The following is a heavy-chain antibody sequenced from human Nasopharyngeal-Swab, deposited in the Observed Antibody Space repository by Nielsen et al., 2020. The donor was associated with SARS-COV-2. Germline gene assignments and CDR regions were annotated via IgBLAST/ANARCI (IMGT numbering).Heavy chain of an antibody. D-gene: IGHD4-23*01. CDR2: INSDGSST. CDR3: ARDRDGGNLGGMDV. J-gene: IGHJ6*02. Sequence: VRQAPGKGLVWVSRINSDGSSTSYADSVKGRFTISRDNAKNTLYLQMNSLRVEDTAVYYCARDRDGGNLGGMDVWGQGTTVTVSS. V-gene: IGHV3-74*01.